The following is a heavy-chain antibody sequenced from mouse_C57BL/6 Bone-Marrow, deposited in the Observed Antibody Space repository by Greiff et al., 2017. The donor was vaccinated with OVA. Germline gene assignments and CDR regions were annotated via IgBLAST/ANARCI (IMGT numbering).Heavy chain of an antibody. CDR3: TRTRLRQLILPAWFAY. Sequence: VQLQQSGAELVRPGASVTLSCKASGYTFTDYEMHWVKQTPVHGLEWIGAIDPETGGTAYNQKFKGKAILTADKSSSTAYMELRSLTSEDSAVYYCTRTRLRQLILPAWFAYWGQGTLLTVSA. CDR1: GYTFTDYE. D-gene: IGHD3-2*02. V-gene: IGHV1-15*01. J-gene: IGHJ3*01. CDR2: IDPETGGT.